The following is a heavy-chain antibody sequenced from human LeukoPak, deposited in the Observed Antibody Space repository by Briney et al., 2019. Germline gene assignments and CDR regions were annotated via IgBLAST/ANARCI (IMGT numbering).Heavy chain of an antibody. V-gene: IGHV1-18*01. CDR2: ISAYNGNT. J-gene: IGHJ4*02. CDR3: ARDTKGSSSSTRLFDY. CDR1: GYTFTSYG. Sequence: ASVKVSCTASGYTFTSYGISWVRQAPGQGLEWMGWISAYNGNTNYAQTLQGRVTMTTDTSKSTAYMQMKSLRSDDTAVYYCARDTKGSSSSTRLFDYWGQGTLVTVSS. D-gene: IGHD6-13*01.